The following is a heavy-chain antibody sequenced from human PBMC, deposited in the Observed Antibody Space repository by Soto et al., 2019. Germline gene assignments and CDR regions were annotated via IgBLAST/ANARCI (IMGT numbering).Heavy chain of an antibody. D-gene: IGHD1-7*01. CDR2: IYHSGST. Sequence: QLQLQESGSGLVKPSQTLSITCAVSGGSISSGGYSWSWIRQPPGKGLEWIGYIYHSGSTYYNPSLKSRVTISVDRSKNQFSLKLSSVTAADTAVYYCARATSYGAGTTGGFDYWGQGTLVTVSS. J-gene: IGHJ4*02. CDR1: GGSISSGGYS. V-gene: IGHV4-30-2*01. CDR3: ARATSYGAGTTGGFDY.